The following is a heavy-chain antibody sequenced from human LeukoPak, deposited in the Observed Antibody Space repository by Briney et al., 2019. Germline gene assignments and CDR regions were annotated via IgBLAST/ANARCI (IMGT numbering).Heavy chain of an antibody. CDR3: ARGAGIVGATRGLDAFDI. D-gene: IGHD1-26*01. J-gene: IGHJ3*02. V-gene: IGHV1-69*06. Sequence: ASVKVSCKASGGTFSSYAISWVRQAPGQGLEWMGGIIPIFGTANYAQKFQGRVTITADKSTSTAYMELSSLRSEDTAVYYCARGAGIVGATRGLDAFDIWGQGTMVTVSS. CDR2: IIPIFGTA. CDR1: GGTFSSYA.